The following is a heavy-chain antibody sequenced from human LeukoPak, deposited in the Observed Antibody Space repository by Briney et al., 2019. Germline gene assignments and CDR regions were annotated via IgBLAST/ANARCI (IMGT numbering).Heavy chain of an antibody. CDR1: GGSVNSGTYY. Sequence: PSETLSLTCSVSGGSVNSGTYYWSWIRQPPGKGLEWIGNIYYSGSAYYNPSLKSRVTMSVDTSKNQFSLKLSSVTAADTAVYYCARDGYNTPGYWGQGTLVTVSS. CDR2: IYYSGSA. D-gene: IGHD5-24*01. V-gene: IGHV4-39*07. J-gene: IGHJ4*02. CDR3: ARDGYNTPGY.